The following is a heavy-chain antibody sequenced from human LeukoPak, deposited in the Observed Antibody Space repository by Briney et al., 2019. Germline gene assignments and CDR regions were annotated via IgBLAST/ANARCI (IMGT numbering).Heavy chain of an antibody. J-gene: IGHJ3*02. CDR1: GGSFSGYY. Sequence: PSETLSLTCAVYGGSFSGYYWSWIRQPPGNGLELIGEINHSGSTNSNPSLKSRVTISVDTSKNQYSLKLSSGTAADTAVYYCARGGRSPDTDRRAFDIWGQGTMVTVSS. CDR3: ARGGRSPDTDRRAFDI. CDR2: INHSGST. V-gene: IGHV4-34*01. D-gene: IGHD5-18*01.